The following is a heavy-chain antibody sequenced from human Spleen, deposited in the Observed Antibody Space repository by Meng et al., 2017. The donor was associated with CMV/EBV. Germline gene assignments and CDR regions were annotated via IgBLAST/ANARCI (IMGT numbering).Heavy chain of an antibody. D-gene: IGHD3-3*01. CDR1: GFTFSSYS. V-gene: IGHV3-48*04. J-gene: IGHJ4*02. CDR2: ISSSSSTI. CDR3: ARGTWDYDFWSGYLDY. Sequence: GGSLRLSCAASGFTFSSYSMNWVRQAPGKGLEWVSYISSSSSTIYYADSVKGRFTISRDNAKNSLYLQMNSLRAEDTAVYYCARGTWDYDFWSGYLDYWGQGTLVTVS.